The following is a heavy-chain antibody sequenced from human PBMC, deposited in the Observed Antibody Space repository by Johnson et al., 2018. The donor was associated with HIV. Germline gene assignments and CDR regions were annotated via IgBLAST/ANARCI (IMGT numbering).Heavy chain of an antibody. Sequence: MLLVESGGGLVQPGGSLRLSCAASGFTFSSYAMHWVRQAPGKGLEYVSAIRSTGGSTYYANSVKGRFTISRDNSKNTLYLQMNSLRAEDTAVYYCARGSGVLTGGDSDAFDIWGQGTMVTVSS. J-gene: IGHJ3*02. CDR2: IRSTGGST. V-gene: IGHV3-64*01. CDR1: GFTFSSYA. D-gene: IGHD4-17*01. CDR3: ARGSGVLTGGDSDAFDI.